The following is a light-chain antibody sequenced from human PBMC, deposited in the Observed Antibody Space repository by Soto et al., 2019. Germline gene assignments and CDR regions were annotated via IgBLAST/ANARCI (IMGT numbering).Light chain of an antibody. CDR3: QQYNNWPPA. Sequence: EIVITQSPATLSVSPGERATLSCRASQSVGCNLAWYQQNSGQAPRLLIYGASTRATGIPARFSGSGSGTEFTLTISSLQSEDFAVYSFQQYNNWPPAFGQGTKVEIK. CDR1: QSVGCN. V-gene: IGKV3-15*01. CDR2: GAS. J-gene: IGKJ1*01.